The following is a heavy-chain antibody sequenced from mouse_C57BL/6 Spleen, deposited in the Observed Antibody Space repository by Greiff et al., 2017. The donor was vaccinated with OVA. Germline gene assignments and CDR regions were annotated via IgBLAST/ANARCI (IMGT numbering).Heavy chain of an antibody. J-gene: IGHJ3*01. D-gene: IGHD2-4*01. V-gene: IGHV1-26*01. Sequence: EVQLQQSGPELVKPGASVKISCKASGYTFTDYYMNWVKQSHGKSLEWIGDINPNNGGTSYNQKFKGKATLTVDKSSSTAYMELRSLTSEDSAVYYCARIMGNYYDYGSFAYWGQGTLVTVSA. CDR3: ARIMGNYYDYGSFAY. CDR2: INPNNGGT. CDR1: GYTFTDYY.